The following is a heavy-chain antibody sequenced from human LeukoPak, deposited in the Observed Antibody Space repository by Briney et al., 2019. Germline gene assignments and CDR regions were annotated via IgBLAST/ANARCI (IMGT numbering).Heavy chain of an antibody. V-gene: IGHV1-2*02. CDR1: GYTFTGYY. CDR2: INPNSGGT. CDR3: ARAKNWNLGYYFDY. Sequence: ASVKVSCKASGYTFTGYYMHWVRQAPGQGLEWMGWINPNSGGTNYAQKFQGRVTMTGDTSISTAYMELSRLRSDDTAVYYCARAKNWNLGYYFDYWGQGTLVTVSS. D-gene: IGHD1-7*01. J-gene: IGHJ4*02.